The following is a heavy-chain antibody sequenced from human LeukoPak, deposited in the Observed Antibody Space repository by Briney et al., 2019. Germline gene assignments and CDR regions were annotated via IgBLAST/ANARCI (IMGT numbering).Heavy chain of an antibody. J-gene: IGHJ6*03. CDR2: IYTSGST. CDR3: ARDRLYDYGDYVGYYYYYMDV. Sequence: SETLSLTCTVSGGSISSYYWSWIRQPAGKGLEWIGRIYTSGSTNYNPSLKSRVTMSVDTSKNQFSLKLSSVTAADTAVYYCARDRLYDYGDYVGYYYYYMDVWGKGTTVTVSS. D-gene: IGHD4-17*01. V-gene: IGHV4-4*07. CDR1: GGSISSYY.